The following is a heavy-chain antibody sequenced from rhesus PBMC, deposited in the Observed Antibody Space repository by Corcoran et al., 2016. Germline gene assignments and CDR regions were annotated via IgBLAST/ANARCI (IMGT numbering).Heavy chain of an antibody. Sequence: EVQLVQSGAEVKRPGESLQIFCNNFGYSFTRYWISGGPQMPGKGREWMGAIYPSDSDSRYSPPFQGQVTISADKSISTAYLQWSSLKASDTATYYCAKLRPEMVTGYGGYFEFWGQGALVTVSS. J-gene: IGHJ1*01. V-gene: IGHV5-20*02. CDR2: IYPSDSDS. D-gene: IGHD3-9*01. CDR1: GYSFTRYW. CDR3: AKLRPEMVTGYGGYFEF.